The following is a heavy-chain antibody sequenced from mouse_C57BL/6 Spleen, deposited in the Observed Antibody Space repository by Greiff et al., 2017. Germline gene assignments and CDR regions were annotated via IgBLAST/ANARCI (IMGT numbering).Heavy chain of an antibody. V-gene: IGHV1-74*01. CDR1: GYTFTSYW. J-gene: IGHJ3*01. CDR3: ASYYGKEAWFAY. CDR2: IHPSDSDT. D-gene: IGHD2-10*01. Sequence: VQLQQPGAELVKPGASVKVSCKASGYTFTSYWMHWVKQRPGQGLEWIGRIHPSDSDTNYNQKFKGKATLTVDKSSSTAYMQLSSLTSEDSAVYYCASYYGKEAWFAYWGQGTLVTVSA.